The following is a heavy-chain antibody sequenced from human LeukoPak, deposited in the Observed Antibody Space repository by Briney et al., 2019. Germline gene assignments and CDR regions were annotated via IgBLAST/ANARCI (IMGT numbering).Heavy chain of an antibody. Sequence: GRSLRLSCAASGFTFSSYGMHWVRQAPGKGLEWVAVISYDGSNKYYADSVKGRFTISRDNSKNTLYLQMNSLRAEDAAVYYCAKRTYYYGSTESTGSWYFDLWGRGTLVTVSS. J-gene: IGHJ2*01. CDR3: AKRTYYYGSTESTGSWYFDL. V-gene: IGHV3-30*18. CDR2: ISYDGSNK. CDR1: GFTFSSYG. D-gene: IGHD3-10*01.